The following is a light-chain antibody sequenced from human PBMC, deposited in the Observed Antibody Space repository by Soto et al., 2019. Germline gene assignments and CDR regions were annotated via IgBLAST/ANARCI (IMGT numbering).Light chain of an antibody. CDR2: GAS. V-gene: IGKV3-20*01. CDR1: QSVRSNY. Sequence: EIVLTQSPGTLSLSPGERATLSCRASQSVRSNYLAWYQQKPDQAPRLLIYGASSRATGIPDRFSGTGSGTDFTLTISSLEPEDFAVYYCQQYGGSPYTFGQGTKLEI. CDR3: QQYGGSPYT. J-gene: IGKJ2*01.